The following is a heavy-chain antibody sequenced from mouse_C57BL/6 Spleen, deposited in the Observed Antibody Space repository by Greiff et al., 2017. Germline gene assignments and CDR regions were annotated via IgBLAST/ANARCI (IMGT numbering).Heavy chain of an antibody. Sequence: EVHLVESAGGLVQPGSSMKLSCTASGFTFSDYYMAWVRQVPEKGLEWVANINYDGSSTYYLDSLKSRFIISRDNAKNILYLQMSSLKSEDTATYYCARDGEYDRGYAMDYWGQGTSVTVSS. J-gene: IGHJ4*01. V-gene: IGHV5-16*01. CDR3: ARDGEYDRGYAMDY. CDR1: GFTFSDYY. D-gene: IGHD2-14*01. CDR2: INYDGSST.